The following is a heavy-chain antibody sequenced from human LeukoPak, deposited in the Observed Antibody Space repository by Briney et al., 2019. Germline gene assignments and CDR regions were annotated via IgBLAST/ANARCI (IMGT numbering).Heavy chain of an antibody. CDR3: ARDDVVVVAATRTYYYYMDV. CDR1: GFTFSSYS. V-gene: IGHV3-21*04. J-gene: IGHJ6*03. Sequence: PGGSLRLSCAASGFTFSSYSMNWVRQAPGKGLEWVSSISSSSSYIYYADSVKGRFTISRDNAKNSLYLQMNSLRAEDTALYYCARDDVVVVAATRTYYYYMDVWGKGTTVTVSS. CDR2: ISSSSSYI. D-gene: IGHD2-15*01.